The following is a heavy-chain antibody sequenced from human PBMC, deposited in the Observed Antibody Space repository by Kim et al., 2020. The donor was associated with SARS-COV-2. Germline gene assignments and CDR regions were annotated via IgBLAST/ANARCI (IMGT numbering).Heavy chain of an antibody. CDR3: AREGIAAAGLDY. D-gene: IGHD6-13*01. V-gene: IGHV1-69*04. J-gene: IGHJ4*02. Sequence: NYAQKFQGRVPITADKPTSTAYMELSSLRSEDTAVYYCAREGIAAAGLDYWGQGTLVTVSS.